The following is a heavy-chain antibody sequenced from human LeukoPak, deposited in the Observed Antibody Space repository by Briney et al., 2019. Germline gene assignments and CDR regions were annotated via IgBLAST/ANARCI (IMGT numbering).Heavy chain of an antibody. D-gene: IGHD3-3*01. CDR2: INPNSGGT. J-gene: IGHJ4*02. V-gene: IGHV1-2*02. Sequence: ASVKVSCKASGYTFTGYYMHWVRQAPGQGLEWMGWINPNSGGTNYAQKFQGRVTMTRDTSISTAYMELSRLRSDDTAVYYRARDFPDDFWSGYYPLFDYWGQGTLVTVSS. CDR3: ARDFPDDFWSGYYPLFDY. CDR1: GYTFTGYY.